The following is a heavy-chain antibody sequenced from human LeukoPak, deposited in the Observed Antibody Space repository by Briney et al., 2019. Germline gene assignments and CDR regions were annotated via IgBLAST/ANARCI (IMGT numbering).Heavy chain of an antibody. Sequence: GGSLRLSCAASGFTFDDYTMHWVRQAPGKGLEWVSLISWDGGSTYYADSVKGRFTISRDNSKNSLYLRMNSLRTEDTALYYCAKDGGEWELGTFDYWGQGTLVTVSS. J-gene: IGHJ4*02. V-gene: IGHV3-43*01. CDR3: AKDGGEWELGTFDY. CDR1: GFTFDDYT. CDR2: ISWDGGST. D-gene: IGHD1-26*01.